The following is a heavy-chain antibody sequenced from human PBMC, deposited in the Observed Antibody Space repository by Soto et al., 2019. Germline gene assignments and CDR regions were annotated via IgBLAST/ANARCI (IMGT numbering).Heavy chain of an antibody. CDR1: GFIFRGSA. V-gene: IGHV3-73*02. J-gene: IGHJ4*02. Sequence: EVQLVESGGGLVQPGGSLRLSCAASGFIFRGSAMHWVRQAPGKGLEWVGRIRNKSYNYATAYAASVTGRFTIFRDASKNMAFLQMNRLKTEDTAVYYCTRLSGDYSTGKQNYFDYWGQGTLVTVFS. CDR3: TRLSGDYSTGKQNYFDY. CDR2: IRNKSYNYAT. D-gene: IGHD3-22*01.